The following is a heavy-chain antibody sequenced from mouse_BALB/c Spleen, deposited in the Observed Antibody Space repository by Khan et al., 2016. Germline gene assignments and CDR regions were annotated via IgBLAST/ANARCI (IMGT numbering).Heavy chain of an antibody. D-gene: IGHD2-3*01. V-gene: IGHV3-2*02. J-gene: IGHJ4*01. CDR1: GYSITSNYA. CDR3: VRDGRDGFYAMDY. CDR2: ITFSGST. Sequence: EVKLEESGPGLVKPSQSLSLTCTVTGYSITSNYAWNWIRQFPGNKLEWVAYITFSGSTGYNPSLRSRLSITRDTSKNQFFLQLNSVTTEDTATYYCVRDGRDGFYAMDYWGQGTSVTVAA.